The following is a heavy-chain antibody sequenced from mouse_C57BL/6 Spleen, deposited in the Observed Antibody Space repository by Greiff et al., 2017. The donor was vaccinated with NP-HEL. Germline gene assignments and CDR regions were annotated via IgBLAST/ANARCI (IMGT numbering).Heavy chain of an antibody. CDR1: GYTFTDYE. V-gene: IGHV1-15*01. CDR3: TRIYGNYGDYYAMDY. CDR2: IDPETGGT. D-gene: IGHD2-1*01. J-gene: IGHJ4*01. Sequence: VQLQQSGAELVRPGASVTLSCKASGYTFTDYEMHWVKQTPVHGLEWIGAIDPETGGTAYNQKFKGKAILTADKSSSTAYMELRSLTSEDSAVYYCTRIYGNYGDYYAMDYWGQGTSVTVSS.